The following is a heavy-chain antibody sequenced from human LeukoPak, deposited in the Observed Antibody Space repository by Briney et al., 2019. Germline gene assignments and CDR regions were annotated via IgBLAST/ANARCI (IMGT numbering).Heavy chain of an antibody. Sequence: AGGSLRLSCAASGFTFRSYWMHWVRQAPGKGLVWVSHINGDGGTTTYADSAKGRFTISRDNAKNTLYLQMNSLRAEDTAVFYCARSNNYGFDYWGQGTLVTVSS. CDR2: INGDGGTT. D-gene: IGHD5-24*01. CDR3: ARSNNYGFDY. V-gene: IGHV3-74*03. CDR1: GFTFRSYW. J-gene: IGHJ4*02.